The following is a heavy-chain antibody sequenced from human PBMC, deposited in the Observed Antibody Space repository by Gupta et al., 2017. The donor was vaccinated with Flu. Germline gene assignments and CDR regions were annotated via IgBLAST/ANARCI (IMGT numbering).Heavy chain of an antibody. Sequence: QVQLQESGPGLVTPSETLSLTCTVSGRSISSSNWSWIRPAPGKGLEWIGYIYYSGSTNYNPSLNSRVTISVDTSKNQFSLKLSSVTAADTAVYYCARGTWELPLHYYYYGMDVWGQGTTVTVSS. CDR1: GRSISSSN. V-gene: IGHV4-59*01. D-gene: IGHD1-26*01. CDR3: ARGTWELPLHYYYYGMDV. J-gene: IGHJ6*02. CDR2: IYYSGST.